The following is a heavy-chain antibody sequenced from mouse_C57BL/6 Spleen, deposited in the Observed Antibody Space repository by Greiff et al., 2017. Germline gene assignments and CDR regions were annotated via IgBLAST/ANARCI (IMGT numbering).Heavy chain of an antibody. CDR1: GYTFTDYE. CDR2: IDPETGGT. CDR3: TRGVLRQVAY. J-gene: IGHJ3*01. D-gene: IGHD1-2*01. V-gene: IGHV1-15*01. Sequence: QVQLQQSGAELVRPGASVTLSCKASGYTFTDYEMHWVKQTPVHGLEWIGAIDPETGGTAYNQKFKGKAILTADKSSSTAYMELRSLTSEDSAVYYWTRGVLRQVAYWGQGTLVTVSA.